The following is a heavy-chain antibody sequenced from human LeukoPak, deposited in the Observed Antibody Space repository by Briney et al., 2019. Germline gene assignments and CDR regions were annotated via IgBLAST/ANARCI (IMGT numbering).Heavy chain of an antibody. CDR3: ARTAIVVVVAATPSFDY. D-gene: IGHD2-15*01. CDR2: ISAYNGNT. Sequence: ASAKVSCKASGYTFTDYYIHWVRQAPGQGLEWMGWISAYNGNTNYAQKLQGRVTMTTDTSTNTAYMELRSLRSDDTAVYYCARTAIVVVVAATPSFDYWGQGTLVTVSS. J-gene: IGHJ4*02. CDR1: GYTFTDYY. V-gene: IGHV1-18*04.